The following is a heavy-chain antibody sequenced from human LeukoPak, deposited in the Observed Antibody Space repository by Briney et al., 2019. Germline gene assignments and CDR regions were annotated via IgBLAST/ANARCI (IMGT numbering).Heavy chain of an antibody. CDR2: ISSSSSYI. CDR3: ARVRWLSAAGTEGNFDY. V-gene: IGHV3-21*01. Sequence: GGSLRLSCAASGFTFSSYTMNWVRQAPGKGLEWVSSISSSSSYIYYADSVKGRFTISRDNAKNSLYPQMDSLRAEDTAVYYCARVRWLSAAGTEGNFDYWGQGTRGTVSS. D-gene: IGHD6-13*01. J-gene: IGHJ4*02. CDR1: GFTFSSYT.